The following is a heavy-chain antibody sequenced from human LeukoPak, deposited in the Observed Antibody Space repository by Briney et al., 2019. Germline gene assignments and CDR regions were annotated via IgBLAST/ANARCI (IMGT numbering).Heavy chain of an antibody. CDR2: IYSSGST. CDR1: GGSISSYY. V-gene: IGHV4-4*07. CDR3: ARHTDCSSTSCYKTEYFQH. D-gene: IGHD2-2*02. J-gene: IGHJ1*01. Sequence: SETLSLTCTVFGGSISSYYWNWIRQPAGKGLEWIGRIYSSGSTNYNPSLKSRVTMSVDTSKNQFSLKLSSVTAADTAVYYCARHTDCSSTSCYKTEYFQHWGQGTLVTVSS.